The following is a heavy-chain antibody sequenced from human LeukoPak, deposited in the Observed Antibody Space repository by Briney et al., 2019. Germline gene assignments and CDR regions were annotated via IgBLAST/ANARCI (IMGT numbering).Heavy chain of an antibody. D-gene: IGHD3-10*01. CDR2: IYYSGST. CDR1: GGSISSYY. J-gene: IGHJ5*02. Sequence: SETLSLTCTVSGGSISSYYWSWIRQPPGKGLEWIGYIYYSGSTNYNPSLKSRVTISVDTSKNQFSLKLSSVTAADTAVYYCARVQYYYGSGSYYNGYWFDPWGQGTLVTVSS. CDR3: ARVQYYYGSGSYYNGYWFDP. V-gene: IGHV4-59*01.